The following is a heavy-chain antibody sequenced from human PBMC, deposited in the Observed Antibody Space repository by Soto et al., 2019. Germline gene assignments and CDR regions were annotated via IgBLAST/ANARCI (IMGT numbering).Heavy chain of an antibody. CDR3: AKESGIVATTPIPFDY. V-gene: IGHV3-23*01. Sequence: GGSLRLSCAASGFTFSSYAMSWVRQAPGKGLEWVSAISGSGGSTYYADSVKGRFTISRDNSKNTLYLQMNSLRAEDTAVYYCAKESGIVATTPIPFDYWGQGTLVTVSS. D-gene: IGHD5-12*01. CDR2: ISGSGGST. CDR1: GFTFSSYA. J-gene: IGHJ4*02.